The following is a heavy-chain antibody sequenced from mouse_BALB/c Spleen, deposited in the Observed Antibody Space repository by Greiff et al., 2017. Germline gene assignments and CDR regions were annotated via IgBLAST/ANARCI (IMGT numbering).Heavy chain of an antibody. V-gene: IGHV5-6-4*01. CDR3: TRDFYDPWFAY. CDR2: ISSGGSYT. D-gene: IGHD2-3*01. CDR1: GFTFSSYT. J-gene: IGHJ3*01. Sequence: EVQRVESGGGLVKPGGSLKLSCAASGFTFSSYTMSWVRQTPEKRLEWVATISSGGSYTYYPDSVKGRFTISRDNAKNTLYLQMSSLKSEDTARYYCTRDFYDPWFAYWGQGTLVTVSA.